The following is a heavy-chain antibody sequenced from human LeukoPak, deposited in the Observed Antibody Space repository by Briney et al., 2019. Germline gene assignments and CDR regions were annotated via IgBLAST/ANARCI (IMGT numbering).Heavy chain of an antibody. CDR3: VREADSIDS. D-gene: IGHD2-15*01. Sequence: SQTLSLTCVISGDSVSSNSAAWLWMRQSPSRGREWLGTTHSRSKWHTPSPVSTPSRLTINPDTSKNPFSLQLISVPPEDTAVYYCVREADSIDSWGQGTLVTVSS. CDR2: THSRSKWHT. V-gene: IGHV6-1*01. CDR1: GDSVSSNSAA. J-gene: IGHJ4*02.